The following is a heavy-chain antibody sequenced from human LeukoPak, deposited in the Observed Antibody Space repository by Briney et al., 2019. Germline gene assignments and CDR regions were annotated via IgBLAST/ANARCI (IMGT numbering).Heavy chain of an antibody. Sequence: PGGSLRLSCAASGFTFSSYSMNWVRQAPGKGLEWISNISRGSTTIYYADSVKGRFTISRDNSKNTLYLQMNSLRAEDTAVYYCARDWGYSSSSFVGYWGQGTLVTVSS. CDR2: ISRGSTTI. D-gene: IGHD6-6*01. J-gene: IGHJ4*02. CDR1: GFTFSSYS. CDR3: ARDWGYSSSSFVGY. V-gene: IGHV3-48*01.